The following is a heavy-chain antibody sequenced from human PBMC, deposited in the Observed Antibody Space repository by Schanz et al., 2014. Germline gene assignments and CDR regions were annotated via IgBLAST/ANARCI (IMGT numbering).Heavy chain of an antibody. CDR1: GGTFSSYT. CDR2: ITAYNGDT. CDR3: ARGGGPEDVFDI. V-gene: IGHV1-18*01. D-gene: IGHD5-12*01. J-gene: IGHJ3*02. Sequence: QVQLVQSEAEVKKPGSSVKVSCKASGGTFSSYTISWVRQAPGQGLEWMGWITAYNGDTNYALKLQGRVTMTTDTSTGTAYMELRSLRSDDTAVYYCARGGGPEDVFDIWGQGTILTVSS.